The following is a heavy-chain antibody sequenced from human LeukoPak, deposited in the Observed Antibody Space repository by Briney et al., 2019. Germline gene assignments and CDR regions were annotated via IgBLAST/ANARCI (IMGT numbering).Heavy chain of an antibody. Sequence: GGSLRLSCAASGFTFSSHSMHWVRQAPGKGLEWVAVISHDANNEYYADSVKGRFIISRDNAKNTLSLQMSSLRPEDSALYYCARFYVVVELTIGFGIWGQGTMVTVSS. V-gene: IGHV3-30*03. CDR1: GFTFSSHS. CDR2: ISHDANNE. D-gene: IGHD3-22*01. CDR3: ARFYVVVELTIGFGI. J-gene: IGHJ3*02.